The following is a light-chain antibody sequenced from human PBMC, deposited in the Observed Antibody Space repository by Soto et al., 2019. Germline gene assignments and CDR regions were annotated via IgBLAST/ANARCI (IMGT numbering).Light chain of an antibody. V-gene: IGKV3-15*01. J-gene: IGKJ1*01. CDR3: QQYNNWPWT. CDR2: GES. Sequence: EIVMTQSPATLSVSPGGRATLSCRASQSISDTLAWYQQKPGQSPRHLTCGESKRANGSTARFSGSGSGTDVSLTISSLQSEDFEVYYCQQYNNWPWTFGQGTKVDI. CDR1: QSISDT.